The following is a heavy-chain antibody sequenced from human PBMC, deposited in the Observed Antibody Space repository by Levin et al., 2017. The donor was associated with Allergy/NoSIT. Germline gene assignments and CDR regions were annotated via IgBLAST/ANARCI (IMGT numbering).Heavy chain of an antibody. CDR3: ARDVRREHQEQPEYYFDY. CDR1: GGSISSHC. Sequence: SETLSLSCTVSGGSISSHCWSWIRQSAGKGLEWLGRIYGSGSTNYDPSFKSRVTMSVDTSKNQFSLKVSSVTAADTAVYYCARDVRREHQEQPEYYFDYWGQGTLVTVSS. CDR2: IYGSGST. D-gene: IGHD6-13*01. J-gene: IGHJ4*02. V-gene: IGHV4-4*07.